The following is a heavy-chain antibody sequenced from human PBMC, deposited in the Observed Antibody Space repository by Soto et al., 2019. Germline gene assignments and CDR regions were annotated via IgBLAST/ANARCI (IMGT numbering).Heavy chain of an antibody. CDR1: GGSISSSNW. Sequence: SETLSLTCAVSGGSISSSNWWSWVRQPPGKGLEWIGEIYHSGSTNYNPSLKSRVTISVDKSKNQFSLKLSSVTAADTAVYYCARELPGSSSGGLDYWGQGTLVTVPS. V-gene: IGHV4-4*02. D-gene: IGHD6-6*01. J-gene: IGHJ4*02. CDR2: IYHSGST. CDR3: ARELPGSSSGGLDY.